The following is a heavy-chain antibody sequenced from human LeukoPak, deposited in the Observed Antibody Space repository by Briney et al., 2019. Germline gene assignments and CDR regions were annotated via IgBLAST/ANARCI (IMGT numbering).Heavy chain of an antibody. CDR1: GNSISSGDNY. Sequence: SETLSLTCTVSGNSISSGDNYWSWIRQPAGKGLEWIGRIYTSGSTDYNPSLKSRVTISGDTSKNQFSLRLSSVTAADTAVYYCARASYSYDINGWVPFDYWGQGTLVTVSS. J-gene: IGHJ4*02. CDR3: ARASYSYDINGWVPFDY. CDR2: IYTSGST. V-gene: IGHV4-61*02. D-gene: IGHD3-22*01.